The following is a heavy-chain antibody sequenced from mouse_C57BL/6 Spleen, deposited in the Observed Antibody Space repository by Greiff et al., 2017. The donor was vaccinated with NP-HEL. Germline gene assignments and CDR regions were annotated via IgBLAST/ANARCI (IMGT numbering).Heavy chain of an antibody. CDR1: GYTFTSYW. CDR2: INPSNGGT. V-gene: IGHV1-53*01. Sequence: QVQLQQPGTELVKPGASVKLSCKASGYTFTSYWMHWVKQRPGHGLEWIGNINPSNGGTNYNEKFKSKATLTVDKSSSTAYMQLSSLTSEDSAVYYCARNYYGNSYWYFDVWGTGTTVTVSS. D-gene: IGHD2-1*01. J-gene: IGHJ1*03. CDR3: ARNYYGNSYWYFDV.